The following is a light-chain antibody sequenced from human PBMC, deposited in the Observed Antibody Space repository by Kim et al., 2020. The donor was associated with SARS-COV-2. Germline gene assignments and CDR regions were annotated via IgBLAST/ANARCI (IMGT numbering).Light chain of an antibody. CDR1: SGSIGSNY. J-gene: IGLJ2*01. V-gene: IGLV6-57*03. CDR3: QSYDSSAHVV. CDR2: EDN. Sequence: KTVTIASTRSSGSIGSNYVQWYQQRPGSAPTTVIYEDNQRPSGVPDRFSGSIDSSSNSASLTISGLKTEDEADYYCQSYDSSAHVVFGGGTKLTVL.